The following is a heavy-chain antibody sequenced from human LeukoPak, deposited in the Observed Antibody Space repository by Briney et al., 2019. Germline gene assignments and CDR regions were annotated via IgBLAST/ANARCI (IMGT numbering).Heavy chain of an antibody. Sequence: ASVKVSCKASGYTFTGYYMHWVRQAPGQGLEWMGWINPNSGGTNYAQKFQGRVTMTRDTSISTAYVELSRLRSDSTAVYYCARGPYYYDSSGYYDYWGQGTLVTVSS. D-gene: IGHD3-22*01. CDR1: GYTFTGYY. J-gene: IGHJ4*02. V-gene: IGHV1-2*02. CDR3: ARGPYYYDSSGYYDY. CDR2: INPNSGGT.